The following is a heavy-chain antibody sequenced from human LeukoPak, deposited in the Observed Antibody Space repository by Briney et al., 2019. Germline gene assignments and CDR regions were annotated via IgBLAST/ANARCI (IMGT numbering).Heavy chain of an antibody. CDR1: GFTFSSYG. J-gene: IGHJ4*02. CDR2: IWYDGSNK. V-gene: IGHV3-33*01. CDR3: ARDQPGGFFGDYDSSGHTFDY. D-gene: IGHD3-22*01. Sequence: QTGGSLRLSCAASGFTFSSYGMHWVRQAPGKGLEWVAVIWYDGSNKYYADSVKGRFTISRDNSKNTLYLQMNSLRAEDTAVYYCARDQPGGFFGDYDSSGHTFDYWGQGTLVTVSS.